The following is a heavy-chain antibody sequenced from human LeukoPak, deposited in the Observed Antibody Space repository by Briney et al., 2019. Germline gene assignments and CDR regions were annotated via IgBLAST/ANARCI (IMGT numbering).Heavy chain of an antibody. Sequence: GESLKISCKGSGYTFATYWIAWVRQMPGKGLEWMGIIFPADSDTRYSPSFQGQVTISADKSISTAYLQWSSLKASDSAMYYCARLGTFDYWGQGTLVTVSS. V-gene: IGHV5-51*01. J-gene: IGHJ4*02. CDR3: ARLGTFDY. CDR1: GYTFATYW. CDR2: IFPADSDT. D-gene: IGHD3-16*01.